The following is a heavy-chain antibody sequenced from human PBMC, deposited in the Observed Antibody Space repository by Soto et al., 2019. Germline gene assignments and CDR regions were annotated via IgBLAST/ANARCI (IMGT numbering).Heavy chain of an antibody. D-gene: IGHD1-26*01. Sequence: LSLTCAASGFTFSSCGMNWVRQAPGKGLEWVSGIRSDGDTTYNADSVKGRFTVSRDTSKNTVDLQMNSLRAEDTAVYYCAKGKGVGATPDGANCWGQGTLVTSPQ. CDR3: AKGKGVGATPDGANC. J-gene: IGHJ4*02. CDR1: GFTFSSCG. CDR2: IRSDGDTT. V-gene: IGHV3-23*01.